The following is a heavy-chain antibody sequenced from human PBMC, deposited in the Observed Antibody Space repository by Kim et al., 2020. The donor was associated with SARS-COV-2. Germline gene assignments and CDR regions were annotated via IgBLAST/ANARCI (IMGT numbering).Heavy chain of an antibody. CDR3: ARARRVSGSYYKGVEDV. J-gene: IGHJ6*02. CDR2: MNPNSGNT. Sequence: ASVKVSCKASGYTFTSYDINWVRQATGQGLEWMGWMNPNSGNTGYAQKFQGRVTMTRNTSISTAYMELSSLRSEDTAVYYCARARRVSGSYYKGVEDVWGQGTTVTVSS. CDR1: GYTFTSYD. D-gene: IGHD3-10*01. V-gene: IGHV1-8*01.